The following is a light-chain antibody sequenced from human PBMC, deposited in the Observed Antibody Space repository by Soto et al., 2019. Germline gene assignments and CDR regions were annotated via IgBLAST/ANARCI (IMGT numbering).Light chain of an antibody. Sequence: DIQMTQSPSSVSASVGDRVTITCRASQGIRSWLAWYQQKPGTAPKLLIYAASTLQSGVQSRFSGSGSGTDFTITISSLQPDDFATYYCQQANSFPITFGQGTRLEIK. CDR3: QQANSFPIT. J-gene: IGKJ5*01. CDR1: QGIRSW. CDR2: AAS. V-gene: IGKV1-12*01.